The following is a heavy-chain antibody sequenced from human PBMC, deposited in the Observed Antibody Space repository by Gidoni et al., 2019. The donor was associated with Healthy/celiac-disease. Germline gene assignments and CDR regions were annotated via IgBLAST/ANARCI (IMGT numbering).Heavy chain of an antibody. Sequence: EVQLVESGGGLVQPGRSLRLSCAASGFTFNNAWMNWVRKAPGKGREWVGHIISKTDGGTTDYAAPVKGRFTISRDDSKNTVYLQMNSLKTEDTAVYYCTTSGSGWYFEYFHHWGQGTLVTVSS. CDR3: TTSGSGWYFEYFHH. CDR2: IISKTDGGTT. CDR1: GFTFNNAW. D-gene: IGHD6-19*01. V-gene: IGHV3-15*01. J-gene: IGHJ1*01.